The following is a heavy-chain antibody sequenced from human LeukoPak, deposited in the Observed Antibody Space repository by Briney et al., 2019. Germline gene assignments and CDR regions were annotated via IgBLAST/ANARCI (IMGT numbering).Heavy chain of an antibody. J-gene: IGHJ4*02. Sequence: PSETLSLTCTVSGGSIDNYYWSWIRQPPGKGLEWIGYIYYSGNTYYVPSLESRVSISVDRSKSQFPLKLYSVTAADTAVYYCARHLWSAYHKFDFWGQGTLVTVSS. CDR1: GGSIDNYY. V-gene: IGHV4-59*01. CDR2: IYYSGNT. D-gene: IGHD3-3*01. CDR3: ARHLWSAYHKFDF.